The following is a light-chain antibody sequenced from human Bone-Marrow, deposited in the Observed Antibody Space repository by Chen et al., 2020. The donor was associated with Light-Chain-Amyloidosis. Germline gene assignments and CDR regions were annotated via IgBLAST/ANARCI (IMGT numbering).Light chain of an antibody. V-gene: IGKV3-20*01. CDR1: QTISSNY. Sequence: EIVLTQSPGTLSLSPGEGANLSCRASQTISSNYLTWYQQKFGQAHRLLIYGSSSRATGIPDRFNGSGSGTDFTVTSNRLEPEDFAMYYCQQYGTSPLTFGGGTKVEIK. J-gene: IGKJ4*01. CDR2: GSS. CDR3: QQYGTSPLT.